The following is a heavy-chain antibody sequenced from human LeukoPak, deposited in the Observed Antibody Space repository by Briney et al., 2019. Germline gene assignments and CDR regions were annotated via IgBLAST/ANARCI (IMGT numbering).Heavy chain of an antibody. V-gene: IGHV3-33*01. D-gene: IGHD2-2*01. CDR1: GFTFSSYG. J-gene: IGHJ6*04. CDR2: IWYDGSNK. CDR3: AREGRVVPAAMRNYYYGMDV. Sequence: PGGSLRLSCAASGFTFSSYGMHWVRQAPGKGLEWVAVIWYDGSNKYYADSVKGRFTISRDNPKNTLYLQMNSLRAEDTAVYYCAREGRVVPAAMRNYYYGMDVWGKGTTVTVSS.